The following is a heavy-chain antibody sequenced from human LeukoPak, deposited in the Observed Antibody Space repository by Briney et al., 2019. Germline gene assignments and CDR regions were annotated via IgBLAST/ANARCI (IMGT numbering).Heavy chain of an antibody. CDR3: AELGITMIGGV. Sequence: GGSLRLSCVASGFTFSSYSMNWVRQAPGKGLEWVSSISSSSSYIYYADAVKGRFTISRDNAKNSLYLQMNSLSAEDTAVYYCAELGITMIGGVWGKGTTVTISS. CDR2: ISSSSSYI. D-gene: IGHD3-10*02. V-gene: IGHV3-21*01. CDR1: GFTFSSYS. J-gene: IGHJ6*04.